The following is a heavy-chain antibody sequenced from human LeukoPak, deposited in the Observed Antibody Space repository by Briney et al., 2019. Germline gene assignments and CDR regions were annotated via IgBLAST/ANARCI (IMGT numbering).Heavy chain of an antibody. Sequence: SETLSLTCTVSGGSLSSGTYYWSWIRQPAGKGLEWIGRVYTSGSTIYNPSLKSRVTISVDTSKNQFSLKLSSVTAADTAVYYCAREGRLMGYSGGLGFVYWGQGTLVTVSS. D-gene: IGHD6-19*01. CDR3: AREGRLMGYSGGLGFVY. J-gene: IGHJ4*02. CDR2: VYTSGST. CDR1: GGSLSSGTYY. V-gene: IGHV4-61*02.